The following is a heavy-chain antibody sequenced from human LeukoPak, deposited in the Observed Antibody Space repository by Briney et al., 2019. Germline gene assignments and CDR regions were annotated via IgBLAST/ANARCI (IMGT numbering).Heavy chain of an antibody. J-gene: IGHJ4*02. CDR3: ARDLSGLAAMED. CDR1: GFTFSSYE. CDR2: ISSSGSTI. V-gene: IGHV3-48*03. D-gene: IGHD5-18*01. Sequence: PGGSLRLSCAASGFTFSSYEMNWVRQAPGKGLEWVPYISSSGSTIYYADSVKGRFTISRDNAKNSLYLQMNSLRAEDTAVYYCARDLSGLAAMEDWGQGTLVTVSS.